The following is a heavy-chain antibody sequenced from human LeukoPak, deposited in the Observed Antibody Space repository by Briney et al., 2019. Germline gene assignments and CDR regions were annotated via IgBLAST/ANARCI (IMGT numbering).Heavy chain of an antibody. V-gene: IGHV4-39*07. CDR2: IYYSGST. CDR3: AREAVATIGPFPSFLSYYYYYYMDV. CDR1: GGSISSSSYY. D-gene: IGHD5-12*01. J-gene: IGHJ6*03. Sequence: SETLSLTCTVSGGSISSSSYYWGWIRQPPGTGLEWIGSIYYSGSTYYNPSLKSRVTISVDTSKNQFSLKLSSVTAADTAVYYCAREAVATIGPFPSFLSYYYYYYMDVWGKGTTVTVSS.